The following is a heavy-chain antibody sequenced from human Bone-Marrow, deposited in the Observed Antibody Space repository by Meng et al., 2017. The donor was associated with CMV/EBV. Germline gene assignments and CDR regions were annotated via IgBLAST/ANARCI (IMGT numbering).Heavy chain of an antibody. CDR2: IKQDGSEK. CDR3: ARDRIVFVPAATNWFDP. CDR1: GFTFSSYW. V-gene: IGHV3-7*01. Sequence: GGSLRLSCAASGFTFSSYWMRWVRQAPGKGLEWVANIKQDGSEKYYVDSVKGRFTISRDNAKNTLYLEMNILRAEDTAVYYCARDRIVFVPAATNWFDPWGQGTLVTVSS. D-gene: IGHD2-2*01. J-gene: IGHJ5*02.